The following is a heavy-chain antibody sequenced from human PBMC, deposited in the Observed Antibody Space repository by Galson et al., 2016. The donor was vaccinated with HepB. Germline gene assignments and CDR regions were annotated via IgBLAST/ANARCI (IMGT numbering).Heavy chain of an antibody. Sequence: SLRLSCAASGFTFSIYGMHWVRQAPGKGLEWVAVISSDGSNKYYADSVKGRFTISRDNSKNTLYLQMNSLRAEDTAVYYCARVGCSGGNCYSGAGFDYWGQGALVTVSS. J-gene: IGHJ4*02. CDR1: GFTFSIYG. CDR2: ISSDGSNK. CDR3: ARVGCSGGNCYSGAGFDY. D-gene: IGHD2-15*01. V-gene: IGHV3-30*03.